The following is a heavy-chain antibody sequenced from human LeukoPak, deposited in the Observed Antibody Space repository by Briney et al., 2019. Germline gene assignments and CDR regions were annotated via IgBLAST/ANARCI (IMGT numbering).Heavy chain of an antibody. CDR1: GYTFTGYH. Sequence: ASVRVSCKAAGYTFTGYHIHWVRQAPGQGLEWMGWIDPNSGGTNYAEKFQGRVTMTRDTSISTAYMELSRLRSDDTAVYYCARDTDYYGSGSLDAFDIWGQGTMVTVSS. J-gene: IGHJ3*02. CDR3: ARDTDYYGSGSLDAFDI. CDR2: IDPNSGGT. D-gene: IGHD3-10*01. V-gene: IGHV1-2*02.